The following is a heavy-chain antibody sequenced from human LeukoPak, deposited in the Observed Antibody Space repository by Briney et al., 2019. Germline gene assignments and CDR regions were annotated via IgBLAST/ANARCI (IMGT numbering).Heavy chain of an antibody. Sequence: ASVKVSCKASGYTFTGYYMHWVRQAPGQGLEWMGIINPSGGSTSYAQKFQGRVTMTRDTSTSTVYMELSSLRSEDTAVYYCARDLRLNYYDSSGGFDYWGQGTLVTVSS. CDR1: GYTFTGYY. J-gene: IGHJ4*02. D-gene: IGHD3-22*01. V-gene: IGHV1-46*01. CDR2: INPSGGST. CDR3: ARDLRLNYYDSSGGFDY.